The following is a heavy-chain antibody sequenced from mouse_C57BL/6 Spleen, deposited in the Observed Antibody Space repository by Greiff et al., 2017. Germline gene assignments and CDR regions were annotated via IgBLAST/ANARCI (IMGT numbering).Heavy chain of an antibody. CDR3: ARYLYAMDY. J-gene: IGHJ4*01. V-gene: IGHV1-82*01. Sequence: QVQLKESGPELVKPGASVKISCKASGYAFSSSWMNWVKQRPGKGLEWIGRIYPGDGDTNYNGKFKGKATLTADTSSSTAYMQLSSLTSEDSAVYFCARYLYAMDYWGQGTSVTVSS. CDR1: GYAFSSSW. D-gene: IGHD5-1*01. CDR2: IYPGDGDT.